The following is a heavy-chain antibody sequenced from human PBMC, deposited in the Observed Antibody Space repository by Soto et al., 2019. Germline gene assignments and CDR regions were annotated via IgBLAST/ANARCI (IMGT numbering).Heavy chain of an antibody. D-gene: IGHD1-26*01. CDR3: ARQKILGATFFDS. CDR1: GGSINNYF. J-gene: IGHJ4*02. V-gene: IGHV4-59*08. Sequence: SETLSLTCTVSGGSINNYFWSWIRQPPGKGLEWIAYISYSGITHYSPSLESRATISVDTSKNQFFLKLTSMTAADTAVYYCARQKILGATFFDSWGQGTLVTVSS. CDR2: ISYSGIT.